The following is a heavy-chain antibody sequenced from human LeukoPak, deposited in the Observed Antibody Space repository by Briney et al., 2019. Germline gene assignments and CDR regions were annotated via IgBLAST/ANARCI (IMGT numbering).Heavy chain of an antibody. V-gene: IGHV3-33*01. CDR2: IWYDGSNK. J-gene: IGHJ4*02. D-gene: IGHD1-26*01. CDR3: ARVSGIVGATRGIFDY. Sequence: GGSLRLSCAASGFTFSSYGMHWVRQAPGKGLEWVAVIWYDGSNKYYADSVKGRFTISRDNSKNTLYLQMNSLRAEDTAVYYCARVSGIVGATRGIFDYWGQGTLVTVSS. CDR1: GFTFSSYG.